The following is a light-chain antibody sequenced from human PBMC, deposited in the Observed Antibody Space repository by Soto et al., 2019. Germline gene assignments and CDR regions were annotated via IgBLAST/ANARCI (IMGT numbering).Light chain of an antibody. CDR3: ASFTTRTTNV. CDR1: GRDIGAYIF. J-gene: IGLJ1*01. Sequence: QSALTQPASVSGSPGQSITISCSGTGRDIGAYIFVSWYQQHPGKAPKLLLYEVFNRPSGVSNRFSGSKSGNTASLTISGLQAEDEAEYFCASFTTRTTNVFGTGTKVTVL. CDR2: EVF. V-gene: IGLV2-14*03.